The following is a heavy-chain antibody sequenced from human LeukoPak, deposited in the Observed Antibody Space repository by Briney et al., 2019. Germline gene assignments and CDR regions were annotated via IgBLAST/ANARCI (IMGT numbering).Heavy chain of an antibody. J-gene: IGHJ5*02. CDR3: ARNFDMKGFDP. D-gene: IGHD3-9*01. CDR2: INSDSGFT. Sequence: ASVKAAFMASGYTFTGYYMNWVRQAPGQGLEWMGWINSDSGFTKYAQKFQGRVTMTRDTSITTVYMDLTRLTSDDTAVYYCARNFDMKGFDPRGQGTLTTDSS. CDR1: GYTFTGYY. V-gene: IGHV1-2*02.